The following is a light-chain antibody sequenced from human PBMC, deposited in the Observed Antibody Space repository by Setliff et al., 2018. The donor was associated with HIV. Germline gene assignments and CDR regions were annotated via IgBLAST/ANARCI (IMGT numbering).Light chain of an antibody. CDR2: EVN. V-gene: IGLV2-14*01. Sequence: ALTQPASVSGPPGQSITISCTGTTSDIGAFNFVSWYQQHPGKAPKLIIYEVNYRPSGVSTRFSGSKSGNTASLTISGLQAEDEADYYCNSYRSRSTYVFGTGTKGTVL. CDR3: NSYRSRSTYV. CDR1: TSDIGAFNF. J-gene: IGLJ1*01.